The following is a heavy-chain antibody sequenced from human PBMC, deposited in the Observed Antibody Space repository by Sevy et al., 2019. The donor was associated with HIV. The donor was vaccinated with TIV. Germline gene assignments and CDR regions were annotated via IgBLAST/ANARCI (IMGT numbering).Heavy chain of an antibody. CDR1: GGSFSGYY. Sequence: LLQLRRPLSLTCAVYGGSFSGYYWSWIRQSPGKGLEWIGEINHNGDTNYKPSLKSRVSISADTSKKQFSLKVTSVTAADTAVYYCAREGGGDCDNNNNDCLVDGLDVWGQGATVTVSS. V-gene: IGHV4-34*01. J-gene: IGHJ6*02. CDR2: INHNGDT. CDR3: AREGGGDCDNNNNDCLVDGLDV. D-gene: IGHD2-21*01.